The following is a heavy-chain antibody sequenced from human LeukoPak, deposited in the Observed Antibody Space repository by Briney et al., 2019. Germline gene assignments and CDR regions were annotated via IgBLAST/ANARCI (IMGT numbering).Heavy chain of an antibody. J-gene: IGHJ6*03. CDR1: GDTFSSYA. CDR3: ASCTIFGVVITYYYYYYYMDV. V-gene: IGHV1-69*13. CDR2: IIPIFGTA. D-gene: IGHD3-3*01. Sequence: ASVKVSCKASGDTFSSYAISWVRQAPGQGLEWMGGIIPIFGTANYAQKFQGRVTITADESTSTAYMELSSLRSEDTAVYYCASCTIFGVVITYYYYYYYMDVWGKGTTVTVSS.